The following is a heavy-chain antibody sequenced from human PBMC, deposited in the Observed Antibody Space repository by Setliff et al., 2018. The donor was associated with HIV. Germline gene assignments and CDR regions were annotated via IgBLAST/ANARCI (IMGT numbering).Heavy chain of an antibody. CDR3: SRVRFSFNNVRCFDL. D-gene: IGHD1-20*01. CDR1: RGSFSHYY. CDR2: INQERTT. Sequence: SETLSLTCAVYRGSFSHYYWTWIRQSPGKGLEWIAEINQERTTFYNPSLKSRLIMSLDTSRNEVSLRLNSVTAADTATSFCSRVRFSFNNVRCFDLWGPGTRVTVSS. V-gene: IGHV4-34*01. J-gene: IGHJ2*01.